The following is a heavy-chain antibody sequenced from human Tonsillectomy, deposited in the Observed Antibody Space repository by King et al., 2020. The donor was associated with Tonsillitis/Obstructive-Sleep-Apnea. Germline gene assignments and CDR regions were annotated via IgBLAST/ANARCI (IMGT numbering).Heavy chain of an antibody. Sequence: VQLVESGAEVKKPGESLRISCTDSGNTLYWITWVRQMPGKGLEWMGRIDISDSNTNYSPSFEGHVSISADKSNSTAYLQWKSLKASDTAIYYCARAREGSGSAFDVWGQGTMVTVSS. CDR3: ARAREGSGSAFDV. D-gene: IGHD6-19*01. CDR1: GNTLYW. CDR2: IDISDSNT. V-gene: IGHV5-10-1*01. J-gene: IGHJ3*01.